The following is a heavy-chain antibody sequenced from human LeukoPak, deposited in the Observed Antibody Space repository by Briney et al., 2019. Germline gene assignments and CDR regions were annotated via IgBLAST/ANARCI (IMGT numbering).Heavy chain of an antibody. CDR1: EFTFSKYW. D-gene: IGHD5-18*01. V-gene: IGHV3-74*01. CDR3: ARGERGYSYGYGDY. CDR2: LNSDGTYT. Sequence: PGGSLRLSCAASEFTFSKYWMHWVRQAPGQGLVWVSRLNSDGTYTSYADSVKGRFTMSRDNAKNTLYLQMNSLRAEDTAVYYCARGERGYSYGYGDYWGQGTLVTVSS. J-gene: IGHJ4*02.